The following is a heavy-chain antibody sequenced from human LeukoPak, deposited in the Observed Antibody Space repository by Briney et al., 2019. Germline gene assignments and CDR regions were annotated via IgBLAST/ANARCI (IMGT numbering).Heavy chain of an antibody. CDR3: ARGWGYYMDV. CDR2: IYYSGST. CDR1: GSSISSYY. Sequence: PSETLSLTCTVSGSSISSYYWSWIRQPPGKGLEWIGYIYYSGSTNYNPSLKSRVTISVDTSKNQFSLKLSSVTAADTAVYYCARGWGYYMDVWGKGTTVTISS. D-gene: IGHD3-16*01. V-gene: IGHV4-59*01. J-gene: IGHJ6*03.